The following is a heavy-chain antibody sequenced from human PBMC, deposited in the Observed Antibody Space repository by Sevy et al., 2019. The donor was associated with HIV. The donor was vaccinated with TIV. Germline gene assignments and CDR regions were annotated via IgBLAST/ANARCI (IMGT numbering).Heavy chain of an antibody. CDR1: GLTFSSYA. D-gene: IGHD3-9*01. J-gene: IGHJ6*02. V-gene: IGHV3-30*04. Sequence: GGSLRLSCAASGLTFSSYAMHWVRQAPGKGLEWVAVISYDGRNKFYGDSVKGRFTISRDNSKNILFLQMNSLRAEDTAVYYCAKDFTGYNGMDVWGQGTMVTVSS. CDR3: AKDFTGYNGMDV. CDR2: ISYDGRNK.